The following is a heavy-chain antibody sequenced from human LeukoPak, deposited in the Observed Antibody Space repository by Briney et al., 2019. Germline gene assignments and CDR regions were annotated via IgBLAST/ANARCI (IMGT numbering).Heavy chain of an antibody. J-gene: IGHJ4*02. CDR3: APGRTNIVH. V-gene: IGHV3-7*02. CDR1: GFTFSSYW. D-gene: IGHD2-8*01. CDR2: IKEDGSET. Sequence: GGSLRLSCAASGFTFSSYWMSWVRQAPGKGLEWVANIKEDGSETSYVDSVKGRFIISRDNAKNSLYLQMNSLRAEDTAVYYCAPGRTNIVHWGQGTLVTVSS.